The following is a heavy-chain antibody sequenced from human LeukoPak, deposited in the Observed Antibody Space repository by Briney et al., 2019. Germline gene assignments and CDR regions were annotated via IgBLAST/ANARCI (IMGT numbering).Heavy chain of an antibody. V-gene: IGHV4-4*02. D-gene: IGHD1-26*01. CDR3: ARVFIVGYSPEEDFFDY. CDR1: GGSISRSNW. Sequence: SESLCLTRTVSGGSISRSNWWSWVRQPPGKGLECIGDIHHSGTTNYNPSLKSRVIISINKSKNQFSLRLNSVTAADTAVYYCARVFIVGYSPEEDFFDYWGQGTLVTVSS. CDR2: IHHSGTT. J-gene: IGHJ4*02.